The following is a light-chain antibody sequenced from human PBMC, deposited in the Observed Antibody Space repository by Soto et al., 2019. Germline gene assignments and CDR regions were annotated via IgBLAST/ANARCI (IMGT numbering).Light chain of an antibody. CDR3: SSYTSSSSFYV. CDR2: DVS. V-gene: IGLV2-14*01. Sequence: QSALTQPASVSGSPGQSITISCTGTSSDVGGYHYVSWYQQHPGKAPKLMIYDVSNRPSGVSNRFSGSKSGNTASLTISGLQAEDEDDYYCSSYTSSSSFYVFGTGTKLTVL. J-gene: IGLJ1*01. CDR1: SSDVGGYHY.